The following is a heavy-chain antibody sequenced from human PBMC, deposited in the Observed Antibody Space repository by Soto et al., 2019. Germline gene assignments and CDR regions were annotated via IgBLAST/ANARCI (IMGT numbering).Heavy chain of an antibody. Sequence: QVQLVESGGGVVEPGRSLRLSCDASGFTFSRYGMHWVRQAPGKGLEWVAVISAARGTTYYADSVKGRFTISRDNSKNTLDLEMNSLRAEDTALYYCTREGGYWKFAFDIWGQGTMVTVSS. J-gene: IGHJ3*02. CDR1: GFTFSRYG. CDR2: ISAARGTT. D-gene: IGHD1-1*01. CDR3: TREGGYWKFAFDI. V-gene: IGHV3-30*03.